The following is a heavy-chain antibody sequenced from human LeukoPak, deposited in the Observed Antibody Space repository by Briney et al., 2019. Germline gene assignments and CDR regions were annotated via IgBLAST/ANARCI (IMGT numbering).Heavy chain of an antibody. CDR2: IDYSGNT. CDR3: ARAGHNYGIYYFDY. D-gene: IGHD5-18*01. Sequence: SETLSLTCTVSGGSISSYHWSWIRQPPGKGLEWIGYIDYSGNTNYNPSPKSRVTISVDTSKNQFSLKLSSVTAADTAVYYCARAGHNYGIYYFDYWGQGTLVTVSS. J-gene: IGHJ4*02. CDR1: GGSISSYH. V-gene: IGHV4-59*01.